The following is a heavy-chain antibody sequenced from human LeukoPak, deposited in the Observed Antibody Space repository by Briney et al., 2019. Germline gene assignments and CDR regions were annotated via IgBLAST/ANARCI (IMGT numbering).Heavy chain of an antibody. CDR2: IYYSGST. Sequence: SETLSLTCTVSGGSISSYYWSWIRQPPGKGLEWVGYIYYSGSTNYNPSLKSRVTISVDTSKNQFSLKLSSVTAADTAVYYCAKDNGTTVGDYWGQGTLVTVSS. J-gene: IGHJ4*02. CDR3: AKDNGTTVGDY. CDR1: GGSISSYY. V-gene: IGHV4-59*01. D-gene: IGHD4-23*01.